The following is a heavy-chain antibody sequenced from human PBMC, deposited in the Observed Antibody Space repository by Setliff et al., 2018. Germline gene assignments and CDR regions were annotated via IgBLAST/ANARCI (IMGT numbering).Heavy chain of an antibody. Sequence: GASVKVSCKASGYSFTLYAMHWMRQAPGQRLEWMGWMNIDNGKTEYSQEFQDRVTFTRDTFAETAYMELRSLTSDDMAVYYCARGAPGRYCSGGSCSYFDYWGQGTLVTVSS. CDR3: ARGAPGRYCSGGSCSYFDY. D-gene: IGHD2-15*01. CDR2: MNIDNGKT. CDR1: GYSFTLYA. J-gene: IGHJ4*02. V-gene: IGHV1-3*03.